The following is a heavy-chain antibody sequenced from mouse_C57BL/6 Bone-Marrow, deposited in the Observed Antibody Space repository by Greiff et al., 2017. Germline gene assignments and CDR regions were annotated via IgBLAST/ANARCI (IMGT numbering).Heavy chain of an antibody. D-gene: IGHD1-1*01. CDR3: ARWGYYGSSYLYYYAMDY. V-gene: IGHV1-69*01. CDR1: GYTFTSYW. CDR2: IDPSDSYT. J-gene: IGHJ4*01. Sequence: QVQLQQPGAELVMPGASVKLSCKASGYTFTSYWMHWVKQRPGQGLEWIGEIDPSDSYTNYNQKFKGKSTLTVDKSSSTAYMQRSSLTSEDSAVYYCARWGYYGSSYLYYYAMDYWGQGTSVTVSS.